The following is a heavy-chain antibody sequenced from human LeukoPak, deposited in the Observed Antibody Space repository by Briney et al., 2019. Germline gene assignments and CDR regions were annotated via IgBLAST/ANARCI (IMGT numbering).Heavy chain of an antibody. J-gene: IGHJ4*02. CDR2: IYSSGHT. Sequence: SETLSLTCTVSGGSVSSSYWSWIRQPPGKGLEWIGYIYSSGHTNYNPSLQGRVTISVDTSKNEFSLKLRSVTAADTAVYYCAREYSSGRLDYWGQGTLVTVSS. CDR3: AREYSSGRLDY. D-gene: IGHD6-19*01. V-gene: IGHV4-59*02. CDR1: GGSVSSSY.